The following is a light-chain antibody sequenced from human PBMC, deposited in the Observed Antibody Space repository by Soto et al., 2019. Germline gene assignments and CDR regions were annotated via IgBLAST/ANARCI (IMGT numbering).Light chain of an antibody. V-gene: IGKV1-12*01. CDR2: AAS. J-gene: IGKJ4*01. CDR1: QDIAAY. CDR3: QQLHSSPLT. Sequence: DIQLTQSPSSVSASVGDRVTITCRASQDIAAYLAWYQHKPGRAPELLIHAASSLQSGVPSRFSGSGSGTDFTLTISSLQPEDFESYYCQQLHSSPLTFGGGTKVDIK.